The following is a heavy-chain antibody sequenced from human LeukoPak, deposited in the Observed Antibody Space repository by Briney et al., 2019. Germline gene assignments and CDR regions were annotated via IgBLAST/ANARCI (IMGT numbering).Heavy chain of an antibody. Sequence: GGSLRLSCAASGFDFSNYWMYWVRQAPGKGLEWVANIKQDGSGKYYVDSVRGRFTISRDNAKNSLSLQMNSLRAEDTAVYYCASNYGGWGQGTLVTVSS. CDR1: GFDFSNYW. CDR3: ASNYGG. CDR2: IKQDGSGK. V-gene: IGHV3-7*03. D-gene: IGHD4-11*01. J-gene: IGHJ4*02.